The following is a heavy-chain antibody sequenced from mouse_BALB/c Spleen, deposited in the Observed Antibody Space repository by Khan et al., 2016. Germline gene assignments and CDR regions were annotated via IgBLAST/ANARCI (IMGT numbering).Heavy chain of an antibody. CDR2: IDPYNGGI. CDR3: ARYDYDVVWFAY. CDR1: GYSFTDYN. V-gene: IGHV1S135*01. Sequence: VQLQQSGPELVKPGASVKVSCKASGYSFTDYNMYWVKQSHGKSLEWIGSIDPYNGGISYNQKFKGTATLTVDKSSRTAFMHLNSLTSEDAAVYYCARYDYDVVWFAYWGQGTLVTVSA. J-gene: IGHJ3*01. D-gene: IGHD2-4*01.